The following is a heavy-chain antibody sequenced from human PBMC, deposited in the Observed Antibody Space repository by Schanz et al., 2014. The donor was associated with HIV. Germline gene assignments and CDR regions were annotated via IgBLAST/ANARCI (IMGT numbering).Heavy chain of an antibody. CDR1: GFTFSSYS. CDR3: VRETPSGVDYFDY. D-gene: IGHD3-10*01. Sequence: VQLVESGGGVVQPGRSLRLSCAASGFTFSSYSMNWVRQAPGKGLEWVSFIYSGGSTYYADSVKGRFTISRDYSKNTLYLQMNSLRAEDTAVYYCVRETPSGVDYFDYWGQGSLVTVSS. CDR2: IYSGGST. J-gene: IGHJ4*02. V-gene: IGHV3-66*01.